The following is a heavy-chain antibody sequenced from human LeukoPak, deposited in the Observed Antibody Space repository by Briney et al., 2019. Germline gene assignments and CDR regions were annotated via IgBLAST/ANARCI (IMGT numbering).Heavy chain of an antibody. J-gene: IGHJ4*02. Sequence: PSETLSLTCAVSGGSISSSNWWSWVRQPPGKGLEWIGEIYHSGSTDYNPSLKSRVTISVDKSKNQFSLKLSSVTAADTAVYYCARRAKNRYYDILTGPQPHFDYWGQGTLVTVSS. CDR2: IYHSGST. CDR1: GGSISSSNW. CDR3: ARRAKNRYYDILTGPQPHFDY. D-gene: IGHD3-9*01. V-gene: IGHV4-4*02.